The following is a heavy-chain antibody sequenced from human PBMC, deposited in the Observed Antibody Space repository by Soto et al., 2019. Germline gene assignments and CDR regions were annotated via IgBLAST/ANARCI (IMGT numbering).Heavy chain of an antibody. V-gene: IGHV3-33*01. CDR1: GFTFSSYG. CDR3: ARDLAEVNGGYGLWVEGDAFDI. Sequence: QVQLVESGGGVVQPGRSLRLSCAASGFTFSSYGMHWVRQAPGKGLEWVAVIWYDGSNKYYADSVKGRFTISRDNSKNTPYLQMNSLRAEDTAVYYCARDLAEVNGGYGLWVEGDAFDIWGQGTMVTVSS. CDR2: IWYDGSNK. D-gene: IGHD4-17*01. J-gene: IGHJ3*02.